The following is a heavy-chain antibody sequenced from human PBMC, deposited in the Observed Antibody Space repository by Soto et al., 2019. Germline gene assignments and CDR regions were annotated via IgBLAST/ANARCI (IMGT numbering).Heavy chain of an antibody. V-gene: IGHV3-30*04. CDR3: GRSYHLWSTYFSFGNQRDN. D-gene: IGHD3-3*01. Sequence: QEPILASGGAVVQPWKSLSLSCVASGFDFKRYAMNWVRQLPGRGLESMAVISADGSDAYYTASVKGRFSIARDNSKNTLFLQMTSLTSDDTAPYYCGRSYHLWSTYFSFGNQRDNGGQGTLVAVSS. CDR2: ISADGSDA. J-gene: IGHJ4*02. CDR1: GFDFKRYA.